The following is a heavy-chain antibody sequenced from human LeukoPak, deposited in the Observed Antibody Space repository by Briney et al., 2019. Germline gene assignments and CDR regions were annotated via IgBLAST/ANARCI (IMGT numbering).Heavy chain of an antibody. Sequence: PGGSLRLSCAASGFTFSSYEMNWVRQAPGKGLEWVSYISSSGSTIYYADSVKGRFTISRDNAKNSLYLQMNSLRAEDTAAYYCARDQAAAGRNWGQGTLVTVSS. CDR2: ISSSGSTI. CDR1: GFTFSSYE. CDR3: ARDQAAAGRN. D-gene: IGHD6-13*01. V-gene: IGHV3-48*03. J-gene: IGHJ4*02.